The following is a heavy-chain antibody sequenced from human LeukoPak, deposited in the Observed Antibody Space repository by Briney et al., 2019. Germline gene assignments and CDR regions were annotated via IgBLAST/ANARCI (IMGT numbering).Heavy chain of an antibody. CDR1: GFTFSSYA. Sequence: PAGSLSLSCAASGFTFSSYAMSWVRQAPGKGLEWVSAISGSGGSTYYADSVKGRFTISRDNSKNTLYLQINSLRAEDTAVYYCAKGDIAAAVGAFDIWGQGTMVTVSS. J-gene: IGHJ3*02. CDR2: ISGSGGST. CDR3: AKGDIAAAVGAFDI. V-gene: IGHV3-23*01. D-gene: IGHD6-13*01.